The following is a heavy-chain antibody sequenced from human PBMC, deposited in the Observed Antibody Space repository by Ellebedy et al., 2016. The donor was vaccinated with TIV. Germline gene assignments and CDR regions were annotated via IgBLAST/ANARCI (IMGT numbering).Heavy chain of an antibody. V-gene: IGHV3-30-3*01. Sequence: GESLKISXAASGFTFSSYAMHWVRQAPGKGLEWVAVISYDGSNKYYADSVKGRFTISRDNSKNTLYLQMNSLRAEDTAVYYCASGDYSPVYWGQGTLVTVSS. CDR1: GFTFSSYA. CDR3: ASGDYSPVY. D-gene: IGHD4-11*01. CDR2: ISYDGSNK. J-gene: IGHJ4*02.